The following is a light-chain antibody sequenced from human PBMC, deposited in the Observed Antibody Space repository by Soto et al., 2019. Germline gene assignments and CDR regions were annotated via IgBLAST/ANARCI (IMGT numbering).Light chain of an antibody. V-gene: IGKV2-28*01. CDR2: LGS. CDR3: MQALQTPT. Sequence: DIVMTQSPLSLPVTPGEPASIACSSSQILLHSNGYNYLDWYLQKPGQSPQLLIYLGSNRASGVPDRFSGSGSGTDFTLKISRVEAEDVGVYYCMQALQTPTFGQGTRLEIK. J-gene: IGKJ5*01. CDR1: QILLHSNGYNY.